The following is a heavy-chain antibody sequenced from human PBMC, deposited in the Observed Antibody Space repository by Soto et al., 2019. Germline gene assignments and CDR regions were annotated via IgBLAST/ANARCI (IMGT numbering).Heavy chain of an antibody. CDR2: INHSGST. Sequence: QVQLQQWGAGLLKPSETLSLTCAVYGGSFSAYDWTWIRQPPGTGLEWIGEINHSGSTNYNPSLKRRVTISVDTSRNQFSLKLTFVTAADTAVYYCARDKITGLFDYWGQGTLVTVSS. CDR1: GGSFSAYD. J-gene: IGHJ4*02. V-gene: IGHV4-34*01. D-gene: IGHD2-8*02. CDR3: ARDKITGLFDY.